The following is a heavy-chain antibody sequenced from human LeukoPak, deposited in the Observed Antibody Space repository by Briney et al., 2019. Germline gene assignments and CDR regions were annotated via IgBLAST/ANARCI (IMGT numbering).Heavy chain of an antibody. Sequence: SETLPLTCTVSGGSISSYYWSWIRQPPGKGLEWIGYIYYSGSTNYNPSLKSRVTISVDTSKNQFSLKLSSVTAADAAVYYCAREGYIYARGWFDPGAREPWSPSPQ. J-gene: IGHJ5*02. D-gene: IGHD5-24*01. CDR3: AREGYIYARGWFDP. CDR1: GGSISSYY. V-gene: IGHV4-59*01. CDR2: IYYSGST.